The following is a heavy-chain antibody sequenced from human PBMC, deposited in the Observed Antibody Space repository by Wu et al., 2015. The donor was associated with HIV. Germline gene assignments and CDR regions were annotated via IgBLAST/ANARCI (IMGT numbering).Heavy chain of an antibody. CDR3: ARAPYDSSGYYPLYNWFDP. D-gene: IGHD3-22*01. CDR2: IIPIFGTA. J-gene: IGHJ5*02. CDR1: GGTFSSYA. Sequence: QVQLVQSGAEVKKPGSSVKVSCKASGGTFSSYAISWVRQAPGQGLEWMGRIIPIFGTANYAQKFQGRVTITADESTSTAYMELSSLRSEDTAVYYCARAPYDSSGYYPLYNWFDPWGQGTLGHRLL. V-gene: IGHV1-69*13.